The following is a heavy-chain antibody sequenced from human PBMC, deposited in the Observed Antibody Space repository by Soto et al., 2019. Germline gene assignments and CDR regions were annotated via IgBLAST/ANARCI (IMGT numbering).Heavy chain of an antibody. J-gene: IGHJ4*02. V-gene: IGHV1-69*02. CDR1: GCTFSSYT. CDR3: ASSFTVPAAIGY. CDR2: IIPILGIA. Sequence: GASVKVPCKASGCTFSSYTISLVRPAPGQGLEWMGRIIPILGIANYAQKFQGRVTITADKSTSTAYMELSSLRSEDTAVYYCASSFTVPAAIGYWGQGTLVTVSS. D-gene: IGHD2-2*02.